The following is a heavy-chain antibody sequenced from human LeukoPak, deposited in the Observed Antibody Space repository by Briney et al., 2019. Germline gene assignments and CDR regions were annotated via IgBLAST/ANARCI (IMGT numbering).Heavy chain of an antibody. CDR3: ARGVGSRLRFLEWLLYPPDY. CDR2: INHSGST. CDR1: GGSFSGYY. Sequence: SETLSLTCAVYGGSFSGYYWSWIRQPPGKGLEWIGEINHSGSTNYNPSLKSRATISVDTSKNQFSLKLSSVTAADTAVYYCARGVGSRLRFLEWLLYPPDYWGQGTLVTVSS. J-gene: IGHJ4*02. V-gene: IGHV4-34*01. D-gene: IGHD3-3*01.